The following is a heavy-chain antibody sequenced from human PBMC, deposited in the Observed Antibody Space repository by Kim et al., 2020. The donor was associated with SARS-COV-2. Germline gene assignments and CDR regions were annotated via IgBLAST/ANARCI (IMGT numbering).Heavy chain of an antibody. D-gene: IGHD4-17*01. Sequence: GGSLRLSCAASGFTFSSYSMNWVRQAPGKGLEWVSSISSSSSYIYYADSVKGRFTISRDNAKNSLYLQMNSLRAEDTAVYYCARVGDDYGDHYFDYWGQGTLVTVSS. CDR1: GFTFSSYS. CDR2: ISSSSSYI. J-gene: IGHJ4*02. V-gene: IGHV3-21*01. CDR3: ARVGDDYGDHYFDY.